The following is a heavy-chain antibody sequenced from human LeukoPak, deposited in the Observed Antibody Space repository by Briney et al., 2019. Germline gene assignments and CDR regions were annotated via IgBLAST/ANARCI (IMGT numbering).Heavy chain of an antibody. D-gene: IGHD3-3*02. CDR2: ISSSSTI. V-gene: IGHV3-48*01. CDR1: GFTFSSYS. CDR3: ARDTTALSIDY. Sequence: GGSLRLSCAASGFTFSSYSMNWVRQAPGKGLEWISYISSSSTIYYADSVKGRFTISRDNAKNTLYLQMNSLRAEDTAVYYCARDTTALSIDYWGQGTLVTVSS. J-gene: IGHJ4*02.